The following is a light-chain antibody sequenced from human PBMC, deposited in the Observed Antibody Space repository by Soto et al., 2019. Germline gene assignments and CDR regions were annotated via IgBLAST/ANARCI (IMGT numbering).Light chain of an antibody. CDR3: AVWDATLNGPV. CDR1: SSNIVDNS. J-gene: IGLJ3*02. Sequence: QSVLTQPPSASGTPGQSITISCSGGSSNIVDNSVNWYQQLPGTAPKLLIYMNNERPSGVPDRFSGSKSGTSASLAISGLQSEDEADYYCAVWDATLNGPVFGGGTKLTVL. V-gene: IGLV1-44*01. CDR2: MNN.